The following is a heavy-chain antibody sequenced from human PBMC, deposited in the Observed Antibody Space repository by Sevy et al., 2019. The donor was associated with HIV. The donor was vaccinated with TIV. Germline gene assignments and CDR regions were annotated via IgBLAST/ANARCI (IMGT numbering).Heavy chain of an antibody. CDR1: GFTFDDYA. D-gene: IGHD4-17*01. Sequence: GGSLRLSCAASGFTFDDYAMHWVRQAPGKGLEWVSGISWNSGNIGYAESVKGRFTISRDNGKNTLYLQMNSLRAEDTALYYCAKDRSYGGNSFDFWGQGTLVTVSS. V-gene: IGHV3-9*01. CDR2: ISWNSGNI. J-gene: IGHJ4*02. CDR3: AKDRSYGGNSFDF.